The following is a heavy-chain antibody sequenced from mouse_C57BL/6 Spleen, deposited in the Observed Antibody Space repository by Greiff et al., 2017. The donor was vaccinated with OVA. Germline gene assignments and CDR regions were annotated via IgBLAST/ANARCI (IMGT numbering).Heavy chain of an antibody. Sequence: EVQVVESGPGLVKPSQSLSLTCSVTGYSITSGYYWNWIRQFPGNKLEWMGYISYDGSNNYNPSLKNRISITRDTSKNQFFLKLNSVTTEDTATYYCARGDYGSSGWFAYWGQGTLVTVSA. CDR2: ISYDGSN. CDR3: ARGDYGSSGWFAY. V-gene: IGHV3-6*01. D-gene: IGHD1-1*01. CDR1: GYSITSGYY. J-gene: IGHJ3*01.